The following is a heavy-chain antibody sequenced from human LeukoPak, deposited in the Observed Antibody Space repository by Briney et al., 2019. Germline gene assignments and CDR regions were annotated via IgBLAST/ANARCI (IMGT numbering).Heavy chain of an antibody. Sequence: SETLSLTCAVSGGSISSGGYSWSWIRQPPGKGLEWIGYIYHSGSTYYNPSLKSRVTISVDRSKNQFSLKLSSVTAADTAVYYCARASMITFGGVIAPRAFDIWGQGTMVTVSS. CDR2: IYHSGST. CDR1: GGSISSGGYS. CDR3: ARASMITFGGVIAPRAFDI. V-gene: IGHV4-30-2*01. D-gene: IGHD3-16*02. J-gene: IGHJ3*02.